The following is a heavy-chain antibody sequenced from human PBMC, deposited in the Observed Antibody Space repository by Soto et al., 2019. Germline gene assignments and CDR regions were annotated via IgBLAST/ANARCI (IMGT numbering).Heavy chain of an antibody. V-gene: IGHV3-48*01. Sequence: PGGSLRLSCAASGFTFSTYSMNWVRQAPGKGLEWVSYISSSSSTIFYTDSVKGRFTVSRDNAKNSLYLQMNSLRAEDTAVYYCASHPRDSSGYWYYFDYWGQGTLVTVSS. J-gene: IGHJ4*02. CDR3: ASHPRDSSGYWYYFDY. CDR1: GFTFSTYS. CDR2: ISSSSSTI. D-gene: IGHD3-22*01.